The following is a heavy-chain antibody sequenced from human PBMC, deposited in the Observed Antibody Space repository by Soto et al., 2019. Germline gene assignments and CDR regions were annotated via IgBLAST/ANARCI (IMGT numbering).Heavy chain of an antibody. Sequence: QVQLMQSGAEVKKPGASVKVSCKASGDTFTDYIHWVRQAPGQGLEWMGTVNPSGGHTTYAQHFLGRVTMPRDTSTSTLYMELTSLTSDDTAIYYCARGGPVVVVTAALDYWGQGTLVTVSS. D-gene: IGHD2-21*02. CDR3: ARGGPVVVVTAALDY. CDR1: GDTFTDY. CDR2: VNPSGGHT. V-gene: IGHV1-46*01. J-gene: IGHJ4*02.